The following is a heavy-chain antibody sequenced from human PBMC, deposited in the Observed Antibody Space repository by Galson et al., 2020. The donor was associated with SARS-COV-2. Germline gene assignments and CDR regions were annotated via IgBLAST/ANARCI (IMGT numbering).Heavy chain of an antibody. CDR2: ISGSGGST. CDR1: GFTFSSYA. Sequence: GGSLRLSCAASGFTFSSYAMSWVRQAPGKGLEWVSAISGSGGSTYYADSVKGRFTISRDNSKNTLYLQMNSLRAEDTAVYYCAKYDRYCSGGSCYSGAFDIWGQGTMVTVSS. D-gene: IGHD2-15*01. CDR3: AKYDRYCSGGSCYSGAFDI. J-gene: IGHJ3*02. V-gene: IGHV3-23*01.